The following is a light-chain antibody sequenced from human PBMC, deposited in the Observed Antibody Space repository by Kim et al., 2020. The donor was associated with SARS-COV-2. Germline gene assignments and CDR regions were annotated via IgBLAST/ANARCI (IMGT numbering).Light chain of an antibody. J-gene: IGLJ1*01. CDR1: KLGDKY. CDR3: QAWDSSTHNYV. V-gene: IGLV3-1*01. Sequence: SYELTQPPSVSVSPGQTASITCSGDKLGDKYACWYQQKRGQSPVLVIYQDSKRPSGIPERFSGSNSGNTATLTISGTQAMDEADYYCQAWDSSTHNYVFGTGTKVTVL. CDR2: QDS.